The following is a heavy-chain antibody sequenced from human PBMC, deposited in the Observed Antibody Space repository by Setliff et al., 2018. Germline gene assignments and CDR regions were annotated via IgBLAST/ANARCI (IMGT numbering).Heavy chain of an antibody. J-gene: IGHJ4*02. D-gene: IGHD3-16*01. Sequence: PGESLKISCQGSGYSFTTYWIGWVRQMPGKGLEWMGIIYPGDSDARYSPSFQGQVTISADKAITTAYLQWSSLKASDTAMYYCARDYGPNDYWGQGSLVTVSS. CDR2: IYPGDSDA. CDR3: ARDYGPNDY. CDR1: GYSFTTYW. V-gene: IGHV5-51*01.